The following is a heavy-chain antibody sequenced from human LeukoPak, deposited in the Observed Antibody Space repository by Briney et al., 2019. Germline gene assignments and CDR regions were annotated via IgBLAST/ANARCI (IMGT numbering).Heavy chain of an antibody. CDR1: GGSISSSSYY. CDR3: ASQSALDAFYI. J-gene: IGHJ3*02. V-gene: IGHV4-39*07. Sequence: PSETLSLTCTVSGGSISSSSYYWGWIRQPPGKGLEWIGSIYYSGSTYYNPSLKSQLTISVDTSKNQFSLKLSSVTAADTAVYYCASQSALDAFYIWGQGTMVTVSS. CDR2: IYYSGST.